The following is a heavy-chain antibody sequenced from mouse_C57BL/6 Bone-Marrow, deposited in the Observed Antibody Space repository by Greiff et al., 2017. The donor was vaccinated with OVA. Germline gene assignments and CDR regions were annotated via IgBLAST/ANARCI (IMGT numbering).Heavy chain of an antibody. CDR1: GYTFTDYY. CDR2: IYPGSGNT. CDR3: ARSPITTVVAHWYFDV. J-gene: IGHJ1*03. V-gene: IGHV1-76*01. Sequence: VQLQQSGAELVRPGASVKLSCKASGYTFTDYYINWVKQRPGQGLEWIARIYPGSGNTYYNEKFKGKATLTAEKSSSTAYMQLSSLTSEDSAYYFCARSPITTVVAHWYFDVWGTGTTVTVSS. D-gene: IGHD1-1*01.